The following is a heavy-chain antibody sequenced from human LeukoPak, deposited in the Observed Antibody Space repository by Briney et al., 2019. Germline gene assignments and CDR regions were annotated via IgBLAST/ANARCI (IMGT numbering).Heavy chain of an antibody. CDR2: IYYSGST. V-gene: IGHV4-39*01. Sequence: SETLSLTCTVSGGSISSSSYYWGWIRQPPGKGLEWIGSIYYSGSTYYNPSLKSRVTISVDTSKNQFSLKLSSVTAADTAVYYCARSDVDIVAKWGMDVWGQGTTVTVSS. D-gene: IGHD5-12*01. CDR1: GGSISSSSYY. J-gene: IGHJ6*02. CDR3: ARSDVDIVAKWGMDV.